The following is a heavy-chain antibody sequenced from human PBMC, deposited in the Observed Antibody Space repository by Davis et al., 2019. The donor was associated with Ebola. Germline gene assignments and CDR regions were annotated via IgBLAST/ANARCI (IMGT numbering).Heavy chain of an antibody. J-gene: IGHJ5*02. CDR3: AKDGGGWYFDP. CDR1: GFTFSSYG. Sequence: GESLKISCAASGFTFSSYGMHWVRQAPGKGLEWVAVISYDGSNKYYADSVKGRFTISRDNSKNTLYLQMNSLRAEDTAVYYCAKDGGGWYFDPWGRGTLVTVSS. D-gene: IGHD6-19*01. V-gene: IGHV3-30*18. CDR2: ISYDGSNK.